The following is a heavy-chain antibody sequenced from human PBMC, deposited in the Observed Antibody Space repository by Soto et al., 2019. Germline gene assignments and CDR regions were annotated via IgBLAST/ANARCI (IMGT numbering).Heavy chain of an antibody. CDR2: IYHSGST. V-gene: IGHV4-38-2*01. J-gene: IGHJ3*02. CDR1: GYSISSGYY. D-gene: IGHD3-22*01. CDR3: ASHWDAYSDSSGYYAGHAFDI. Sequence: SETLSLTCAVSGYSISSGYYWGWIRQPPGKGREWSGSIYHSGSTYYNPALKSRVTISGDTSKNQFSLKLSSVTAADTAVYYCASHWDAYSDSSGYYAGHAFDIWGPGTMVTVSS.